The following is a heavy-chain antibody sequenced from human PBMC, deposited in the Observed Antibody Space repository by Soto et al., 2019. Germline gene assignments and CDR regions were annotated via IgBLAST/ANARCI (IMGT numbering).Heavy chain of an antibody. CDR1: GFTFSDFA. CDR2: ISGTGETI. D-gene: IGHD6-19*01. J-gene: IGHJ4*02. Sequence: EVQALESGGGLVQPGGSLRLSCVASGFTFSDFAMSWVRQAPGKGLVWVSSISGTGETIYYTDSVKGGFTISRDNSNNTLYLQRHSLRADDTGEYVCAKLRGDGWHCHYWGQGTPVAVSS. V-gene: IGHV3-23*01. CDR3: AKLRGDGWHCHY.